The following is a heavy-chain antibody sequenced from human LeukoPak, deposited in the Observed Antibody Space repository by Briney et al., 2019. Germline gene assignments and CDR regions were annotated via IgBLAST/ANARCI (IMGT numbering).Heavy chain of an antibody. D-gene: IGHD3-10*01. Sequence: GGSLRLSCAASGFTFNSYAMSWVRQAPGKGLEWVSALSGSGDRTFYVDSVKGRFTISRDNSKNTLYLQMNSLRAEDTAVYYCAKDRFMVRGVPWFDPWGQGTLVTVSS. CDR2: LSGSGDRT. CDR1: GFTFNSYA. J-gene: IGHJ5*02. CDR3: AKDRFMVRGVPWFDP. V-gene: IGHV3-23*01.